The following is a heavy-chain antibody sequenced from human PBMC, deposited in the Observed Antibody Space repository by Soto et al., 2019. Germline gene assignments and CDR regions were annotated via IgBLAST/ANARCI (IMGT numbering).Heavy chain of an antibody. CDR2: IYHSGNT. J-gene: IGHJ4*02. CDR3: ARRGGGGGVDY. D-gene: IGHD3-16*01. Sequence: QVQLQESGPGLVKPSGTLSLTCAVSGGSISSSNWWSWVRQPPGKGLEWIGEIYHSGNTNYNRSPTTRVPMAGDKSRNQFPLKGSSVPPADAAVCDCARRGGGGGVDYWGQGTLVTVSS. V-gene: IGHV4-4*02. CDR1: GGSISSSNW.